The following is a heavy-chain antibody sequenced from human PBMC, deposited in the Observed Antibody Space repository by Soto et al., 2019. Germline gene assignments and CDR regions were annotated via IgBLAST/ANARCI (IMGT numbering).Heavy chain of an antibody. CDR1: GASVSSAGYS. D-gene: IGHD1-7*01. CDR3: ARTRDELELRFDY. J-gene: IGHJ4*02. CDR2: IFHRGTT. Sequence: QLQLQESGSGLVKPSQTLSLTCAVSGASVSSAGYSWSWIRQPPGKGLEWIGYIFHRGTTSYNPSLKSRVTISVDRSKNQFSLRLNSATAADPAVYYCARTRDELELRFDYWGQGTLVTVSS. V-gene: IGHV4-30-2*01.